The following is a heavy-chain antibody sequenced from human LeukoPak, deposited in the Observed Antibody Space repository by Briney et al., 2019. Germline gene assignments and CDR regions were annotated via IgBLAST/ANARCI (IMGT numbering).Heavy chain of an antibody. J-gene: IGHJ4*02. CDR3: ARGFSGYYSFDY. D-gene: IGHD3-22*01. CDR1: GFTFSSYA. V-gene: IGHV4-59*01. Sequence: GSLRLSCAASGFTFSSYAMSWIRQPPGEGLEWIGYVYYSGSTNYNPSPKSRVTISVDTSENQFSLKLNSVTAADTAVYYCARGFSGYYSFDYWGQGTLVTVSS. CDR2: VYYSGST.